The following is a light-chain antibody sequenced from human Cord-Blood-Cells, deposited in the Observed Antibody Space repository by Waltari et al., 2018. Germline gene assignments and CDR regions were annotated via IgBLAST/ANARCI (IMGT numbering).Light chain of an antibody. V-gene: IGLV2-23*01. J-gene: IGLJ3*02. CDR3: CSYAGSKRV. Sequence: QSALTQPASVSGSPGQSITISCTGTSSDVGSYNLVSWYQQHPGKATKLMIYEGSKRPSGVSNRFAGYTSGDTASLTISGLQAEDEADYYCCSYAGSKRVFGGGTKLTVL. CDR1: SSDVGSYNL. CDR2: EGS.